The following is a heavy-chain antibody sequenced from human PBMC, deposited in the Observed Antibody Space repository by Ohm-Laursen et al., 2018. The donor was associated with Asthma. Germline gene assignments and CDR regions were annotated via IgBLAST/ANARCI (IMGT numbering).Heavy chain of an antibody. J-gene: IGHJ4*02. CDR1: RFTFRSYA. CDR2: GGSYYDGGLK. V-gene: IGHV3-30-3*01. Sequence: SLRLSCTAPRFTFRSYAMHWVRQAPGKGLEWVAVGGSYYDGGLKYYADSVNGRFTVSRDDSKNTLYLQMNSLRPDDTAVYYCARDVMEWYLPAFDFWGQGTLVTVSS. CDR3: ARDVMEWYLPAFDF. D-gene: IGHD3-3*01.